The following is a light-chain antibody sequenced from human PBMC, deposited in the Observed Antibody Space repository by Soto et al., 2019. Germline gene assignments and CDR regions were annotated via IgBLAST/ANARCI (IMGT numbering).Light chain of an antibody. CDR3: AAWDDSMNVWL. V-gene: IGLV1-44*01. J-gene: IGLJ3*02. CDR2: SND. CDR1: TSNIGTHT. Sequence: QPVLTQPPSASGTPGQRVTISCSGSTSNIGTHTVTWYRQLPGTAPKLLIYSNDQRPSGVPDRFSGSRSGTSASLAISWLQSEDEADYYCAAWDDSMNVWLFGGGTKVTVL.